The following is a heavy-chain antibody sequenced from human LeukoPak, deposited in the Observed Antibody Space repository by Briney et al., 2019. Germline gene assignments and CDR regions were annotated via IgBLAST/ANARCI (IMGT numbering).Heavy chain of an antibody. CDR3: ARAGYYGSGSYIYYYGMDV. Sequence: PGGSLRLSCAASGCTFSSYSMNWVRQAPGKGLEWVSSISSSSSYIYYADSVKGRFTISRDNAKNSLYLQMNSLRAEDTAVYYCARAGYYGSGSYIYYYGMDVWGQGTTVTVSS. V-gene: IGHV3-21*01. D-gene: IGHD3-10*01. J-gene: IGHJ6*02. CDR2: ISSSSSYI. CDR1: GCTFSSYS.